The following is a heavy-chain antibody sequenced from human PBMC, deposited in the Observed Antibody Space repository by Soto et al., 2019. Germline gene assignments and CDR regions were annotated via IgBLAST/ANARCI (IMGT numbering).Heavy chain of an antibody. Sequence: LRLSCTASGFTVRNNYMSWVRQAAGKGLEWVSVIYGGGSTDYADSVKGRFIISIDNSKNTLYLQMNSLRAKDTAVYYCARAQDGYNFLYGPTWGQGTQVTVSS. CDR2: IYGGGST. J-gene: IGHJ5*02. CDR3: ARAQDGYNFLYGPT. D-gene: IGHD5-12*01. CDR1: GFTVRNNY. V-gene: IGHV3-53*03.